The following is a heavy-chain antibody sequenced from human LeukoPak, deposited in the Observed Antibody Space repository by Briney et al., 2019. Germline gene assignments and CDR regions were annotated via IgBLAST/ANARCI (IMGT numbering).Heavy chain of an antibody. CDR1: GYSISSGYY. V-gene: IGHV4-38-2*01. J-gene: IGHJ4*02. Sequence: PSETLSLTCAVSGYSISSGYYWGWIRQPPGKGLEWIGSIYHSGSTHYNPSLKSRVTISVDTSKNQFSLKLSSVTAADTAVYYCASRRVGATTHHFDYWGQGTLVTVSS. CDR2: IYHSGST. CDR3: ASRRVGATTHHFDY. D-gene: IGHD1-26*01.